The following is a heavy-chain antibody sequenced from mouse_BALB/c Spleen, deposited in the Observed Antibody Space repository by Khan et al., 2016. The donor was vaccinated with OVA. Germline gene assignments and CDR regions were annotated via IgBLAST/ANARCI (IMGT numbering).Heavy chain of an antibody. V-gene: IGHV9-3-1*01. CDR1: GYTFTKNG. J-gene: IGHJ4*01. Sequence: QMQLEESGPELKKPGEPVKISCKASGYTFTKNGMNWAKQAPGKGLKWMGWINTYSGEPTYADDFKGRFAFSLETSASTAYLQINNLKNEDTATYFCARVGFSGTMDYWGQGTSVTVSS. CDR2: INTYSGEP. CDR3: ARVGFSGTMDY.